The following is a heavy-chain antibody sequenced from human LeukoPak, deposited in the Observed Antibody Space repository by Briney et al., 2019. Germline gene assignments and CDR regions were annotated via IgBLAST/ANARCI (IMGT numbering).Heavy chain of an antibody. V-gene: IGHV3-74*01. J-gene: IGHJ4*02. Sequence: GSLRLSCAASGFTFSSYWMHWVRQAPGKGLVWVSRINSDGSSTSYADSVKGRFTISRDNAKNTLYLQMNSLRAEDTAVYYCARTSRDHYGDYVPFDYWGQGTLVTVSS. CDR1: GFTFSSYW. CDR2: INSDGSST. D-gene: IGHD4-17*01. CDR3: ARTSRDHYGDYVPFDY.